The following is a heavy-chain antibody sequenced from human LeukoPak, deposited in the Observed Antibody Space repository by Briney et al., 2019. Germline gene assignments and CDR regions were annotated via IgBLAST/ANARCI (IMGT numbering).Heavy chain of an antibody. J-gene: IGHJ5*02. D-gene: IGHD6-6*01. CDR3: ALVRRAALNWFDP. CDR2: IYYSGST. V-gene: IGHV4-59*01. Sequence: SETLSLTCTVSGGSISSYYWSWIRQPPGKGLEWIGYIYYSGSTNYNPSLKSRVTISVDTSKNQFSLKLSSVTAADTAVYYCALVRRAALNWFDPWGQGTLVPFSS. CDR1: GGSISSYY.